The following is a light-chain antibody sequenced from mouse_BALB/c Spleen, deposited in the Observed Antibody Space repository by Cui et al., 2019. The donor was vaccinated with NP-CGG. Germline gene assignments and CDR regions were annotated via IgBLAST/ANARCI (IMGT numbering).Light chain of an antibody. V-gene: IGLV1*01. Sequence: QAFVTQQHALTTSPGETVTLTCPSSTGAVTTSNYANWIQEKPDHLFTGLIGGTNNRVPGVPARFSGSLIGDKAALTITGAQTEDEAIYFCALWYSNHWVFGGGTKLTVL. CDR3: ALWYSNHWV. CDR2: GTN. CDR1: TGAVTTSNY. J-gene: IGLJ1*01.